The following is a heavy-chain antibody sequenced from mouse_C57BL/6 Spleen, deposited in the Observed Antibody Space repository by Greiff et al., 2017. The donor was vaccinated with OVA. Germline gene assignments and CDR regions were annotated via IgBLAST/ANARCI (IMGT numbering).Heavy chain of an antibody. J-gene: IGHJ4*01. V-gene: IGHV14-3*01. Sequence: VQLKESVAELVRPGASVKLSCTASGFNIKNTYMHWVKQRPEQGLEWIGRIDPANGNTKYAPKFQGKATITADTSSNTAYLQLSSLTSDDTAIYYGAKGYAFPHYYAMDYRGQGTSVTVSS. CDR3: AKGYAFPHYYAMDY. CDR1: GFNIKNTY. D-gene: IGHD2-10*02. CDR2: IDPANGNT.